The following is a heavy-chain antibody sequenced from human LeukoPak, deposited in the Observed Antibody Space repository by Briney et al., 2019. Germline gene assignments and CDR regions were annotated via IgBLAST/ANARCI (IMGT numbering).Heavy chain of an antibody. CDR1: GYTFTSYD. J-gene: IGHJ4*02. CDR2: MNPNSGNT. V-gene: IGHV1-8*01. D-gene: IGHD6-6*01. CDR3: ASGLSSSRYFDY. Sequence: ASVKVSCKASGYTFTSYDINWVRQATGQGLEWMGWMNPNSGNTGYAQKFQGRVTMTRNTSISTAYMELSSLRSEDTAVYYCASGLSSSRYFDYWGQGTLVTVSS.